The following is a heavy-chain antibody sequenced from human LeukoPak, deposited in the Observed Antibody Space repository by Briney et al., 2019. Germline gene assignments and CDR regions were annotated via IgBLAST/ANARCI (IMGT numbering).Heavy chain of an antibody. CDR2: INAGNSNT. V-gene: IGHV1-3*01. Sequence: ASVKISCKASGFSFTSLTIHWVRQAPGQGLEWMGWINAGNSNTKHSPKFQGRVTITRDTFATTAYMELSGLRSEDTAVYYCARAAGGYGGTLLHNWGQGTLVTVSS. J-gene: IGHJ4*02. D-gene: IGHD4-23*01. CDR1: GFSFTSLT. CDR3: ARAAGGYGGTLLHN.